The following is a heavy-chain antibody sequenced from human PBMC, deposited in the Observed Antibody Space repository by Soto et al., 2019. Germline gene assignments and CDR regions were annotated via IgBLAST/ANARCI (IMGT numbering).Heavy chain of an antibody. Sequence: QVQLQESGPGLVKPSQTLSLTCTVSGGSISSGGYYWSWIRQHPGKGLEWIGYIYYSGSTYYNPSLKSRVTISVDTTKNQFSLKLSSVTAADTAVYYCARGDSSGSSYFDYWGQGTLVTVSS. CDR2: IYYSGST. CDR3: ARGDSSGSSYFDY. CDR1: GGSISSGGYY. J-gene: IGHJ4*02. D-gene: IGHD3-22*01. V-gene: IGHV4-31*03.